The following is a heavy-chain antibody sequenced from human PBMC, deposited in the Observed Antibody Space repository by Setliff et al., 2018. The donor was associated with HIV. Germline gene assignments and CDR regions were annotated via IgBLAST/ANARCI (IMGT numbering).Heavy chain of an antibody. V-gene: IGHV1-46*01. J-gene: IGHJ1*01. D-gene: IGHD3-22*01. CDR1: GYSFTSYY. Sequence: GASVKVSCKASGYSFTSYYVHWVRQAPGQGLEWMGIINPSGGTTSYAQKFQGRVTMTRDTSTSTVDMELSSLRSEDTAVYYCARDWEARADYYDTSGQAQYFQHWGQGTLVTVSS. CDR3: ARDWEARADYYDTSGQAQYFQH. CDR2: INPSGGTT.